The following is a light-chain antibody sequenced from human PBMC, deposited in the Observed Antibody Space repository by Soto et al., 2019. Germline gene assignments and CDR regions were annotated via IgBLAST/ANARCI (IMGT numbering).Light chain of an antibody. CDR3: QTWGTGIHV. Sequence: QSVLTQSPSASASLGASVKLTSTLSSGHCSYAIAWHQQQPEKGPRYLMKLNSDGSHSKGDGIPDRFSGSSSGAERYLIISSLQSEDEADYYCQTWGTGIHVFGTGTKVTVL. CDR2: LNSDGSH. V-gene: IGLV4-69*01. J-gene: IGLJ1*01. CDR1: SGHCSYA.